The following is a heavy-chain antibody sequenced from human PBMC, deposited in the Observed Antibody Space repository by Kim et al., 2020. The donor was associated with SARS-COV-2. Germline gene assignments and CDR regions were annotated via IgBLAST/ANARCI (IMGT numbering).Heavy chain of an antibody. D-gene: IGHD6-13*01. Sequence: SETLSLTCTVSGGSISSYYWSWIRQPPGKGLEWIGYIYYSGSTNYNASLKSRVTISVDTSKNQFSLKLSSVTAADTAVYYCARAQTDSSSWYLYYYYGMDVWGQGTTVTVSS. CDR1: GGSISSYY. CDR2: IYYSGST. CDR3: ARAQTDSSSWYLYYYYGMDV. J-gene: IGHJ6*02. V-gene: IGHV4-59*01.